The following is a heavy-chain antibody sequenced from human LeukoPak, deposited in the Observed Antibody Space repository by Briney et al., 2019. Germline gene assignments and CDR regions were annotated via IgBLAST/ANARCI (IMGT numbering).Heavy chain of an antibody. Sequence: AAVKVSCTASRGTFSSYAISWVRQAPAQGLEWMGRVITIFGTANYAQKYQGRVTITTDEYKCPGCMERSSLRCAHTAVYYYARGGVAYGGGDCYRHFDYWGQGTLVT. CDR2: VITIFGTA. V-gene: IGHV1-69*05. J-gene: IGHJ4*02. CDR1: RGTFSSYA. CDR3: ARGGVAYGGGDCYRHFDY. D-gene: IGHD2-21*02.